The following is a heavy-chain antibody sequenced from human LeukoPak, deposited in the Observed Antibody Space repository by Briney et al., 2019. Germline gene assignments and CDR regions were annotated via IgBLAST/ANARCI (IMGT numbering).Heavy chain of an antibody. V-gene: IGHV3-23*01. CDR2: ISGSGGST. Sequence: GGSLRLSCAASGFTFSSYAMSWVRQAPGKGLEWVSAISGSGGSTYYADSVKGRFTISRDNSKNTLYLQMNSLRAEDTAVYYCAKDRRYQLPYPYYFDYWGQGTLVTVSS. D-gene: IGHD2-2*02. J-gene: IGHJ4*02. CDR3: AKDRRYQLPYPYYFDY. CDR1: GFTFSSYA.